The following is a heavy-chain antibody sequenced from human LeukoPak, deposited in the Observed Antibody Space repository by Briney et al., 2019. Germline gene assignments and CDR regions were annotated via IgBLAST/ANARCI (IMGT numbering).Heavy chain of an antibody. D-gene: IGHD3-10*01. CDR2: ISGSGDNT. J-gene: IGHJ6*02. CDR3: AKVLPYGSGSWTDIRYFYAMDV. CDR1: GFTISSSA. Sequence: GGSLRLSCAASGFTISSSAMSWVRQAPGKGLEWVSGISGSGDNTHYTESMKGRFSIPRDNSKNTLYLQVNSLRAEDTAVYYCAKVLPYGSGSWTDIRYFYAMDVWGQGTTVTVSS. V-gene: IGHV3-23*01.